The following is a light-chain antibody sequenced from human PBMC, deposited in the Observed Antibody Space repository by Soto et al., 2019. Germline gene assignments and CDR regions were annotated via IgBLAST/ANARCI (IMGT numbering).Light chain of an antibody. Sequence: ALTQPASVSGSPGQSITISCTGTSSDIGGYNYVSWYQQNPGKAPKLMIYNVSNRPSGVSNRFSASKSGNTASLTISGLQAEDEADYYCSSYTSSTTLIFGGGTKLTVL. CDR3: SSYTSSTTLI. CDR2: NVS. J-gene: IGLJ2*01. CDR1: SSDIGGYNY. V-gene: IGLV2-14*01.